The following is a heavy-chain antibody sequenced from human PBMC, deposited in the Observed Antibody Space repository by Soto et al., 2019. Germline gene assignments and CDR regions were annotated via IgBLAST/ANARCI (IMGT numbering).Heavy chain of an antibody. J-gene: IGHJ4*02. CDR3: VPRKGDPFT. Sequence: GGSLRLSCAASGFTFSSFGMHWVRQAPGKGLEWVAVISYDGSYEYYADSVKGRFTISRDNSKNTLYLQMNSLRAEDTAVYYCVPRKGDPFTWGPGTLVTVSS. CDR2: ISYDGSYE. V-gene: IGHV3-30*03. D-gene: IGHD3-16*01. CDR1: GFTFSSFG.